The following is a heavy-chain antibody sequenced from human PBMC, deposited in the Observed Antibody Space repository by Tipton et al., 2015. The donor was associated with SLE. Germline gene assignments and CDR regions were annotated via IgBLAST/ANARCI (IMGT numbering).Heavy chain of an antibody. D-gene: IGHD3-3*01. CDR2: ISYDGSNK. V-gene: IGHV3-30*04. CDR1: GFTFSSYA. CDR3: ARDGSIFGVVIIEGYFDY. J-gene: IGHJ4*02. Sequence: RSLRLSCAASGFTFSSYAMHWVRQAPGKGLEWVAVISYDGSNKYYADSVKGRFTISRDNSKNTLYLQMNSLRAEDTAVYYCARDGSIFGVVIIEGYFDYWGQGTLVTVSS.